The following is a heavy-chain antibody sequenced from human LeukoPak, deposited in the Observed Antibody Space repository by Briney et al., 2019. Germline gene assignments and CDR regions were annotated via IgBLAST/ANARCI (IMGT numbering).Heavy chain of an antibody. D-gene: IGHD3-22*01. J-gene: IGHJ4*02. CDR3: ARGDYYESSGYYYFDY. V-gene: IGHV4-59*01. CDR1: GGSISSYY. Sequence: SETLSLTCTVSGGSISSYYWSWIRQPPGKGLEWIGYIYYSGSTNYNPSLKSRVTMSLDTSKKQLSLKLKSVTAANTAVYYCARGDYYESSGYYYFDYWGQGTLVTVSS. CDR2: IYYSGST.